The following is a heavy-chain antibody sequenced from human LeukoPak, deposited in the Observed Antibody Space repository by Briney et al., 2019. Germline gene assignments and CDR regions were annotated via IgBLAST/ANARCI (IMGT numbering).Heavy chain of an antibody. D-gene: IGHD3-10*01. Sequence: GGSLRLSCAASGFTLSVSEMNWFRQTPGKGLEWVSYITSTGGAAYYADSVKGRFTISRDNARNSLYLQMNSRSAEDTAVYYCARDQRGFGELDFWGQGTLVTVSS. V-gene: IGHV3-48*03. J-gene: IGHJ4*02. CDR1: GFTLSVSE. CDR3: ARDQRGFGELDF. CDR2: ITSTGGAA.